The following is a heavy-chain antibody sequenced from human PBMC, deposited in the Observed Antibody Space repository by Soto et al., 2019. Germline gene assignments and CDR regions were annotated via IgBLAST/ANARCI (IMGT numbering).Heavy chain of an antibody. J-gene: IGHJ4*02. CDR2: SSPRGDTI. Sequence: GGSLRLSCVASGFSLANYPMNWVRQTPGKGLEWISYSSPRGDTIYYADSVEGRFTISRDNARNSLSLHMSSLRDEDSALYYCAKGPHSNVGWPYYFESWGQGVPVTVSS. D-gene: IGHD6-19*01. V-gene: IGHV3-48*02. CDR1: GFSLANYP. CDR3: AKGPHSNVGWPYYFES.